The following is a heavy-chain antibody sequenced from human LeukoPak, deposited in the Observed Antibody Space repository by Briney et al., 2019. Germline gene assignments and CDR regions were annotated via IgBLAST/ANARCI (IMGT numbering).Heavy chain of an antibody. CDR2: IFTSGTT. V-gene: IGHV4-4*07. CDR3: ARDFGFGSA. Sequence: SETLSLTCTVSGGSLSSSYWSWIRQPAGKGLEWIGRIFTSGTTEYNPSLKSRVTMSVDTSKNQFSLKLTSVTAADTAVYYCARDFGFGSAWGQGALVTVSS. CDR1: GGSLSSSY. J-gene: IGHJ5*02. D-gene: IGHD6-19*01.